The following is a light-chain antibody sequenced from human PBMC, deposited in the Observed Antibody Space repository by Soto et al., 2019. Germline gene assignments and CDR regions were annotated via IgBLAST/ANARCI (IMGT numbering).Light chain of an antibody. CDR2: DAS. J-gene: IGKJ2*01. CDR3: QQYNKWPYT. CDR1: QSVSRN. Sequence: EIGMTQSQATLSVSPGERATRACRASQSVSRNFAWYQQKPGQAPRLLIYDASTRATGIPARFSGSGSGTEFTLTISSLQSEDFVVYYCQQYNKWPYTFGQGTKVEIK. V-gene: IGKV3D-15*01.